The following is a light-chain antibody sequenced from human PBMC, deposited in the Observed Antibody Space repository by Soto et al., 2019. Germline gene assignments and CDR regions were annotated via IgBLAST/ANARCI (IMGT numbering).Light chain of an antibody. J-gene: IGKJ3*01. Sequence: EIVLTQSPGTLSLSPGERATLTCRASQSVTSSYLAWYQQKPGQAPRLLMYGASSRATGIPDRFSGSGSGTDFTLTISRLEPEVFAVYYCHQYGSLPLTFGSGTNVDI. CDR3: HQYGSLPLT. V-gene: IGKV3-20*01. CDR2: GAS. CDR1: QSVTSSY.